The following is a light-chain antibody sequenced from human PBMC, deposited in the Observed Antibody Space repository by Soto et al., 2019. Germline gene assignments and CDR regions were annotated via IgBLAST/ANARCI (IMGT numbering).Light chain of an antibody. Sequence: DIQMTQSPSSLSASVGDRVTITCQASQDISNYLSWYQQKPGKAPKLLIYGASNLETGVPSRFSGSGSGTDFTFTVSSLQPEDIATYYCQRYDNLPFTFGPGTKVDIK. J-gene: IGKJ3*01. CDR1: QDISNY. CDR3: QRYDNLPFT. CDR2: GAS. V-gene: IGKV1-33*01.